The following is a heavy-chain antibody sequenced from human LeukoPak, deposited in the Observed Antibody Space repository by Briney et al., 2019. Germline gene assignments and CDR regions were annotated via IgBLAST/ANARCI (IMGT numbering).Heavy chain of an antibody. CDR2: TSGSGGST. CDR3: AKDITPYYYDSSGLPPLDY. V-gene: IGHV3-23*01. D-gene: IGHD3-22*01. J-gene: IGHJ4*02. Sequence: GGSLRLSCAASGFTFSSYAMSWVRQAPGKGLEWVSATSGSGGSTYYADSVKGRFTISRDNSKNTLYLQMNSLRAEDTAVYYCAKDITPYYYDSSGLPPLDYWGQGTLVTVSS. CDR1: GFTFSSYA.